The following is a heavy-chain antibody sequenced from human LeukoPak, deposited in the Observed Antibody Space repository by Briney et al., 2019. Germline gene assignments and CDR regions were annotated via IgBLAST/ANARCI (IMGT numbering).Heavy chain of an antibody. CDR3: AKWFCSTSTCYYDY. CDR1: GFTVNNNY. CDR2: IYNTGET. V-gene: IGHV3-53*01. J-gene: IGHJ4*02. D-gene: IGHD3-22*01. Sequence: PGGSLRLSCAASGFTVNNNYMSWVRQAPAKGLEWVSFIYNTGETYYLDSVKGRFTISSDNSRNMLYLQMNSLRADDTAVYYCAKWFCSTSTCYYDYWGQGTLVTVSS.